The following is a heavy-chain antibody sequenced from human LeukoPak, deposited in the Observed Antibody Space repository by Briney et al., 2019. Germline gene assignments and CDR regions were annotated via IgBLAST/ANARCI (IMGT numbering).Heavy chain of an antibody. Sequence: ASVKVSCKASGYTFTGYAVSWVRQAPGQGLEWIGWISAYNDVTNYAQKFQDRVTMTTDTSTTTGYMELRSLKSDDTAVYYCARDQLRYYGSGSYYSDMDVWGQGTTVTVSS. CDR2: ISAYNDVT. D-gene: IGHD3-10*01. J-gene: IGHJ6*02. CDR1: GYTFTGYA. V-gene: IGHV1-18*01. CDR3: ARDQLRYYGSGSYYSDMDV.